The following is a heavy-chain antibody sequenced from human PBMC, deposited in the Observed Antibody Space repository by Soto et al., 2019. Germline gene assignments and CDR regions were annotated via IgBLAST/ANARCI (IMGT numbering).Heavy chain of an antibody. J-gene: IGHJ6*02. D-gene: IGHD6-19*01. CDR2: IYYSGST. V-gene: IGHV4-59*01. Sequence: PSETLSLTCTVSGGSISTYYWSRMRQPPGKGLEWIGYIYYSGSTYYNPSLKSRVTISVDTSKNQFSLKLSSVTAADTAVYYCARGIEGWYQGRYYYGMDVWGQGTTVT. CDR3: ARGIEGWYQGRYYYGMDV. CDR1: GGSISTYY.